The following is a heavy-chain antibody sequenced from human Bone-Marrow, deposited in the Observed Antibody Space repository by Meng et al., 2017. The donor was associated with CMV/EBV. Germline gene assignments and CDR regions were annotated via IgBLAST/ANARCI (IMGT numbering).Heavy chain of an antibody. J-gene: IGHJ4*02. CDR3: ARARSPTHFDY. CDR2: IGTVGDT. CDR1: GFTFSTYD. V-gene: IGHV3-13*01. Sequence: GESLKISCTASGFTFSTYDFHWVRQPTGKGLEWVSSIGTVGDTYSIGSVKGRFIISREDAKNSVYLQMNVLRDGDTGLYYCARARSPTHFDYWGQGALVTVSS.